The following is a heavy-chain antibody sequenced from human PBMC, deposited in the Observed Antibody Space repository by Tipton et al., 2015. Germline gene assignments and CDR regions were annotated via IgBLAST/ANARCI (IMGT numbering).Heavy chain of an antibody. CDR3: ACQDYDLLSRDYPAIDY. Sequence: GLVKPSETLSLTCTVSGGSIRSSSYYWGWIRQPPGKGLEWIGSIYFSGSTYYSPSLTSRVTISMDASKNQFSLRLSSVTAADTAVYYCACQDYDLLSRDYPAIDYWGQGTLAIVSS. V-gene: IGHV4-39*01. J-gene: IGHJ4*02. CDR1: GGSIRSSSYY. CDR2: IYFSGST. D-gene: IGHD3-3*01.